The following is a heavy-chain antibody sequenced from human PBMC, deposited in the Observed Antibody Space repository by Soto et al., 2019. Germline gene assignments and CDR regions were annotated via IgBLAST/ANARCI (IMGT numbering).Heavy chain of an antibody. CDR3: AAVLADGYNRYYFDY. CDR1: GFTFTSSA. D-gene: IGHD5-12*01. Sequence: VASVKVSCKASGFTFTSSAVQWVRQARGQRLEWIGWIVVGSGNTNYAQKFQERVTITRDMSTSTAYMELSSLRSEDTAVYYCAAVLADGYNRYYFDYWGQGTLVTVSS. CDR2: IVVGSGNT. V-gene: IGHV1-58*01. J-gene: IGHJ4*02.